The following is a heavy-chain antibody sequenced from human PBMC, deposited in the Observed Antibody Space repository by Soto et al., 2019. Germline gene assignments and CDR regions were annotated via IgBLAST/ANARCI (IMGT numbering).Heavy chain of an antibody. V-gene: IGHV4-31*03. J-gene: IGHJ2*01. CDR3: ASGHCFTSSCSYLDL. CDR2: IYYSGTT. D-gene: IGHD2-2*01. CDR1: GGSISSGGSY. Sequence: QVQLQESGPGLVKPSQNLSLTCTVSGGSISSGGSYWSWIRQSPGKGLEWIGYIYYSGTTYYNPSLKSRVSISIDTSKSQFSLKLSSVTAADTAMYYCASGHCFTSSCSYLDLWGRGTLVTVSS.